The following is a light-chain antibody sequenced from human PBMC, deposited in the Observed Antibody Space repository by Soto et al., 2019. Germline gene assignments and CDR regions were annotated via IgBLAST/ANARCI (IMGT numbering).Light chain of an antibody. V-gene: IGLV3-21*02. J-gene: IGLJ1*01. CDR1: NIGSRN. CDR3: QVWDNGSDGGV. Sequence: SYELTQPPSVSVAPGQAASITCGGDNIGSRNVHWYQQKPGQAPVLVLYDSFDRPSGIPERISGSNSGNTATLTTNRVEAGDEDDYYCQVWDNGSDGGVFGPGTKVTVL. CDR2: DSF.